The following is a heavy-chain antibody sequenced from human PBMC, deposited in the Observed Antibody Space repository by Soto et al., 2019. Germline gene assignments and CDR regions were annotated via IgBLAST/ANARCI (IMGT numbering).Heavy chain of an antibody. D-gene: IGHD3-16*01. V-gene: IGHV4-31*03. CDR1: GGPFPTGGYY. J-gene: IGHJ4*02. CDR2: IYYNGDT. Sequence: SETLSLTCTVSGGPFPTGGYYWSWIRQEPGKGLEWIGYIYYNGDTSYNPSLRSRVTISADTPKTRFSLRLSSVTSADTAVYYCARGDSQVSSVFDYWGQGMLVTVSS. CDR3: ARGDSQVSSVFDY.